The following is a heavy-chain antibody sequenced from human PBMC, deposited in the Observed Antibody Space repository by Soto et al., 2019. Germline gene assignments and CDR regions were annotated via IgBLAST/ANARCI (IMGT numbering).Heavy chain of an antibody. CDR1: GGSISSGGYY. CDR2: IYYSGST. Sequence: PSETLSLTCTVSGGSISSGGYYWSWIRQHPGKGLEWIGYIYYSGSTYYNPSLKSRVTISVDTSKNQFSLKLSSVTAADTAVYYCARDLARSDYGDPYYYYYGMDVWGQGTTVTVSS. CDR3: ARDLARSDYGDPYYYYYGMDV. V-gene: IGHV4-31*03. J-gene: IGHJ6*02. D-gene: IGHD4-17*01.